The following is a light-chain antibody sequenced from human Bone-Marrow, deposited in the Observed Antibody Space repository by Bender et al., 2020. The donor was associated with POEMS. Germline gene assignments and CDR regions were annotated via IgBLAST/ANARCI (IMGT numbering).Light chain of an antibody. CDR1: SPKFGSDP. CDR3: ATWDDSLNGWV. J-gene: IGLJ3*02. V-gene: IGLV1-44*01. Sequence: QSVLTQPPSASGTPGQRVTISCSGSSPKFGSDPVNWYQQLPGAAPKLVIFNNSQRPSGVPDRFSGSNSGTSASLAISGLLSDDEADFYCATWDDSLNGWVFGGGTKLTVL. CDR2: NNS.